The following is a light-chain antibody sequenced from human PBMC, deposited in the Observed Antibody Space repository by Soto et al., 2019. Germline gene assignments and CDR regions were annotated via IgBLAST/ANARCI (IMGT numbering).Light chain of an antibody. CDR2: EVS. J-gene: IGLJ1*01. V-gene: IGLV2-14*01. CDR1: NSDVGGYNN. Sequence: QYVLTQPASVSGSPGQSITISCTGTNSDVGGYNNVSWYQQHPGKAPKLMIYEVSNRPSGVSNRFSGSKSGNTASLTISGLQAEDEADYYCSSYTSSSTDVFGTGTKVTVL. CDR3: SSYTSSSTDV.